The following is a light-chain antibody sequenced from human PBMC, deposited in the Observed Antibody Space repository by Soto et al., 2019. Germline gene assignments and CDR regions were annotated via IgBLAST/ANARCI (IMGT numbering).Light chain of an antibody. CDR2: AAS. Sequence: DIQMTQSPSSLSASVGDRVTITCRASQSISRYLNWYQQKPGQAPKILIYAASSLQSGVPSRFSGGGSGSAFSLTISSLQPEDFPTYYCQQSYSTPRTFGGGTKVEIK. V-gene: IGKV1-39*01. CDR1: QSISRY. CDR3: QQSYSTPRT. J-gene: IGKJ4*01.